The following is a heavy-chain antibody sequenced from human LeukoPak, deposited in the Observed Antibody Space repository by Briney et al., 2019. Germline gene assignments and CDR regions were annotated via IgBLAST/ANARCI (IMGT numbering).Heavy chain of an antibody. CDR2: IYYSGST. Sequence: SETLSLTCTVSGGSISSYYWSWIRQPPGKGMEWIGYIYYSGSTNYNPSLKSRVTISVDTSKNQFSLKLSSVTAADTAVYYCARPGWLVGRNWFDPWGQGTLVTVSS. J-gene: IGHJ5*02. V-gene: IGHV4-59*12. D-gene: IGHD6-19*01. CDR3: ARPGWLVGRNWFDP. CDR1: GGSISSYY.